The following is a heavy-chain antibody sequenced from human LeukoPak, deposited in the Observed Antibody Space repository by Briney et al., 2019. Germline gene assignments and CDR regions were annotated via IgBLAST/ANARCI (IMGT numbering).Heavy chain of an antibody. Sequence: SETLSLTCTVSGGSISSGTYYWTWIRQPAGKGLEWIGRIYTSGSTNYNPSLKSRVTISVDTSKNQFSLKLSSVTATDTAVYFCARSGSGRLLDYWGQGTLVTVSS. CDR2: IYTSGST. J-gene: IGHJ4*02. CDR1: GGSISSGTYY. CDR3: ARSGSGRLLDY. D-gene: IGHD6-19*01. V-gene: IGHV4-61*02.